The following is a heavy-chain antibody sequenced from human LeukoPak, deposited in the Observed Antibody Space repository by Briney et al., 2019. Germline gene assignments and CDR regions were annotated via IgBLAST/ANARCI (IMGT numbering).Heavy chain of an antibody. Sequence: GESPKISCKGSGYSFSSNWIAWVRQMPGKGLEWMGIIYPGDSDTRYSPSFQGQVTFSVDKSINTAYLQWSSLKASDTAIYYCARRLTVTTSLGWFDPGAREPWSPSPQ. J-gene: IGHJ5*02. CDR2: IYPGDSDT. V-gene: IGHV5-51*01. CDR3: ARRLTVTTSLGWFDP. D-gene: IGHD4-17*01. CDR1: GYSFSSNW.